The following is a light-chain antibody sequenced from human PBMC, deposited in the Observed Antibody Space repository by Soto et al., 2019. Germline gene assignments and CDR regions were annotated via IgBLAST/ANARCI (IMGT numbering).Light chain of an antibody. J-gene: IGLJ3*02. Sequence: QSVLTQPPSVSAAPGQKVTISCSGSSSNVGSNYVSWYQQLPGTAPKLLIYDNGKRPSGIPDRFSGSQSGTSATLGITGLQTGDEADYYCGTWDSSLSAGGVFGGGTKLTVL. V-gene: IGLV1-51*01. CDR1: SSNVGSNY. CDR2: DNG. CDR3: GTWDSSLSAGGV.